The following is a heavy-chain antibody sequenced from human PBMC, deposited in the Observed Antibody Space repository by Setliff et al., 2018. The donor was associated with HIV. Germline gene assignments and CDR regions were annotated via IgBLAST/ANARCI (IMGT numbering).Heavy chain of an antibody. Sequence: TSETLSLTCTVSGGSVNDFYCNWIRQPPGKGLEWIGYIYYSGSTYYNPSLKSRITISVDTSKNQFSLKLSSVTAADTAVYYCARLLDIWGQGTMVTVSS. V-gene: IGHV4-59*08. CDR1: GGSVNDFY. CDR3: ARLLDI. CDR2: IYYSGST. J-gene: IGHJ3*02.